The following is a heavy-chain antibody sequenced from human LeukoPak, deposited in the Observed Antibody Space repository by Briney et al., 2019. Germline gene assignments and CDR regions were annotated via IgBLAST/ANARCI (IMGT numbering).Heavy chain of an antibody. Sequence: ASVKVSCKASGYTFTGYYMHWVRQAPGQGLEWMGWINPNSGGTNYAQKFQGRVTMTRDTPISTAYMELSRLRSDDTAVYYCARGGIAAAGPPTGGGAHFDYWGQGTLVTVSS. CDR2: INPNSGGT. D-gene: IGHD6-13*01. CDR3: ARGGIAAAGPPTGGGAHFDY. J-gene: IGHJ4*02. V-gene: IGHV1-2*02. CDR1: GYTFTGYY.